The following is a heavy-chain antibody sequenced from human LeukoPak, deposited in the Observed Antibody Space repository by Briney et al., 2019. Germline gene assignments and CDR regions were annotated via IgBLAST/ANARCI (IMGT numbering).Heavy chain of an antibody. CDR1: GFSFSSYW. V-gene: IGHV3-7*01. CDR2: IKQDGSEK. J-gene: IGHJ4*02. D-gene: IGHD1-26*01. Sequence: GGSLRLSCAASGFSFSSYWMSWVRQAPGTGLEWVANIKQDGSEKYYVDSVKGRFTISRDNAKNSLYLQMNSLRAEDTAVYYCARLSGSYYFPGPPYYFDYWGQGTLVTVSS. CDR3: ARLSGSYYFPGPPYYFDY.